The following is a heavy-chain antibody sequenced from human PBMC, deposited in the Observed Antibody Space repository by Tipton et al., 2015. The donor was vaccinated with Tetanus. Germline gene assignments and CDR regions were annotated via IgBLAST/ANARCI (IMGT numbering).Heavy chain of an antibody. D-gene: IGHD1-26*01. V-gene: IGHV4-4*02. Sequence: TLSLTCAVSGVSINSNHWWSWVRQAPGKGLEWIGEISHSGGSNYNPSLKSRVTISVDTSKNQFPLKLSSVTAADTAVYYCARLIVGATTSEYFQHWGQGTLVTVSS. CDR3: ARLIVGATTSEYFQH. CDR1: GVSINSNHW. CDR2: ISHSGGS. J-gene: IGHJ1*01.